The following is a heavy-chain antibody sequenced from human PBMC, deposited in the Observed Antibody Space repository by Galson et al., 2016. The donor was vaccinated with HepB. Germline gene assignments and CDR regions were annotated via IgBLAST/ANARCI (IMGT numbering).Heavy chain of an antibody. CDR1: GGSISNYY. J-gene: IGHJ4*02. V-gene: IGHV4-59*01. CDR2: TYYSGYT. CDR3: ARALRGTTSFFEY. D-gene: IGHD4-17*01. Sequence: ETLSLTCTVSGGSISNYYWSWFRQPPGKGPEWIGQTYYSGYTNYSPPLKSRVTISLASSQNQISLRVRSVTAADTAVYYCARALRGTTSFFEYWGQGVLVTVSS.